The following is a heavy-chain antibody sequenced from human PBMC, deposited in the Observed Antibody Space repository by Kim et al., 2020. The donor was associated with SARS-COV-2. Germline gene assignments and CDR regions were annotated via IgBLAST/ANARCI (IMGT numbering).Heavy chain of an antibody. CDR3: AHSLVSGSPEGDYYYYYYGIDV. CDR1: GFSLSTSGVG. V-gene: IGHV2-5*02. J-gene: IGHJ6*02. CDR2: IYWDDDK. D-gene: IGHD3-10*01. Sequence: SGPTLVNPSQTLTLTCTFSGFSLSTSGVGVGWIRQPPGKALEWLALIYWDDDKRYSPSLKSRLTITKDTSKNQVVLTMTNMDPVDTATYYCAHSLVSGSPEGDYYYYYYGIDVWGRGTTVTVSS.